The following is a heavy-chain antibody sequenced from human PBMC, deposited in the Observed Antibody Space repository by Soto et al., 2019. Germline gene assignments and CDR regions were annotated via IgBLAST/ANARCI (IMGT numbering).Heavy chain of an antibody. J-gene: IGHJ4*02. CDR1: GGSISSSSYY. D-gene: IGHD6-13*01. CDR2: IYYSGST. V-gene: IGHV4-39*01. Sequence: QLQLQESGPGLVKPSETLSLTCTVSGGSISSSSYYWGWIRQPPGKGLEWIGSIYYSGSTYYNPSLXXXVXXXXXXXXXXXXXXXXXXXXXXXXXXXXXXPPGLSSXXSPVYKVYXDYWGQGTLVTV. CDR3: XXPPGLSSXXSPVYKVYXDY.